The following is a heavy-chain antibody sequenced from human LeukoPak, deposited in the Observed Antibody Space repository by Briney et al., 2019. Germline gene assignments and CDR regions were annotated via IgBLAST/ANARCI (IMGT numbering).Heavy chain of an antibody. Sequence: GGSLRLSCAASGFTFSSYAMSWVRQAPGKGLEWVSAISGSGGSTYYADSVKGRFTISRDNSKNTLYLQMNSLRAEDTAVYYCAKGGIGRITIFGVVIDPLDVWAKGPRSPSPQ. CDR3: AKGGIGRITIFGVVIDPLDV. V-gene: IGHV3-23*01. CDR1: GFTFSSYA. J-gene: IGHJ6*04. CDR2: ISGSGGST. D-gene: IGHD3-3*01.